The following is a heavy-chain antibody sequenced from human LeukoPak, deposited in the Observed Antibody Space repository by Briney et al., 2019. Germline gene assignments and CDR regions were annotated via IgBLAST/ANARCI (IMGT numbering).Heavy chain of an antibody. CDR3: ARVLVTSFDY. V-gene: IGHV3-66*01. D-gene: IGHD2-21*02. CDR2: IYGGGST. CDR1: GFTVSSNY. J-gene: IGHJ4*02. Sequence: GGSLRLSCAASGFTVSSNYMSWVRQAPGKGLEWVSVIYGGGSTYYADSVKGRFTISRDNSKNTLYLQMNSLRAEDTAVYYCARVLVTSFDYWGQGTLVTVSS.